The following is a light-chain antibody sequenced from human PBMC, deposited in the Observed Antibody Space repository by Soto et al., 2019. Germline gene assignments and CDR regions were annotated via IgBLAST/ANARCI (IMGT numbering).Light chain of an antibody. Sequence: DIQMTQSPSSVSASAGDRVTITCRASQGINSWLAWYQQKAGKAPNLLIYAASSLQSGVPSRFSGSGSGTDFTLTINSLQPEDSASYYCQQGNGFPWTFGQGTKVEIK. J-gene: IGKJ1*01. CDR3: QQGNGFPWT. V-gene: IGKV1-12*02. CDR2: AAS. CDR1: QGINSW.